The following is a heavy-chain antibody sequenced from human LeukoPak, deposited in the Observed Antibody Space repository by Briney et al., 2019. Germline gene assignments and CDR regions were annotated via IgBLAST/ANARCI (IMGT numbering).Heavy chain of an antibody. CDR1: GFTFTSYS. D-gene: IGHD6-19*01. V-gene: IGHV3-23*01. Sequence: SGGSLRLSCAASGFTFTSYSMNWVRQAPGKGLEWVSTISGGGGSTYYADSVKGRFTISRDNSKNTLYLQMNSLRAEDTAVYYCARHSSRWYDGGINWFDPWGQGTLVTVSS. J-gene: IGHJ5*02. CDR2: ISGGGGST. CDR3: ARHSSRWYDGGINWFDP.